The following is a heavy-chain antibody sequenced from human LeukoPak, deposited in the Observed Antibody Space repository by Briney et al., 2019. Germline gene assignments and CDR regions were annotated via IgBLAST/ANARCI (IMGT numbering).Heavy chain of an antibody. V-gene: IGHV3-74*01. J-gene: IGHJ4*02. CDR1: GFTFSKNW. Sequence: GGSLRLSCVASGFTFSKNWMHWVRQAPGKGLVWVSRIQGDGSNTNYADSVKGRFSISRDNAKNTVYLQMNSLRAEDTGIYYCARGTSAGGPISPFDFWGQGTVVTVSS. D-gene: IGHD6-13*01. CDR3: ARGTSAGGPISPFDF. CDR2: IQGDGSNT.